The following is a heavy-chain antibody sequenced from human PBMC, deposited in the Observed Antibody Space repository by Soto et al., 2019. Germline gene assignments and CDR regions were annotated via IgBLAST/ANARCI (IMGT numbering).Heavy chain of an antibody. Sequence: EVQLVESGRGLVKPGGSLRLSCVASGFTFSSYAMNWVRQAPGQGLEWVSSILGSSAYIHYADSVKGRFTVSRDNDKSSLFLQMDGLRAEDTAVYYCVRAFQDYLWGTYPSHYWGQGILVTVSS. J-gene: IGHJ4*02. CDR1: GFTFSSYA. CDR3: VRAFQDYLWGTYPSHY. V-gene: IGHV3-21*01. CDR2: ILGSSAYI. D-gene: IGHD3-16*02.